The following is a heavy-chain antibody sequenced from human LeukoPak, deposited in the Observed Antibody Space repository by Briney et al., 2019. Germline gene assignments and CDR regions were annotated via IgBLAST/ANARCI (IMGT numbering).Heavy chain of an antibody. D-gene: IGHD6-13*01. J-gene: IGHJ4*02. V-gene: IGHV1-69*05. Sequence: ASVKVSCKASGGTFSSYAISWVRQAPGQGLEWMGGIIPIFGTANYAQKFQGRVTITTDESTSTAYMELSSLRSEDTAVYYCARHSSSWLLQRYFDYWGQGTLVTVSS. CDR2: IIPIFGTA. CDR1: GGTFSSYA. CDR3: ARHSSSWLLQRYFDY.